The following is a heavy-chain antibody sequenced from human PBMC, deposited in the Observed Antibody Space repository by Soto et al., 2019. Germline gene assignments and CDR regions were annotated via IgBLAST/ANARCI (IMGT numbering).Heavy chain of an antibody. CDR1: GFSLSTSGLG. D-gene: IGHD6-19*01. CDR2: IYWNHDK. V-gene: IGHV2-5*01. CDR3: AHRPSGWYVFDY. J-gene: IGHJ4*02. Sequence: QITLKESGPTLVRPTQTLTLTCTFSGFSLSTSGLGVGWIRQPPGKALEWLALIYWNHDKRYSPSLKARLTITKDTSKNQVVLTMTNMDPVDTATYYCAHRPSGWYVFDYWGQGTLVTVSS.